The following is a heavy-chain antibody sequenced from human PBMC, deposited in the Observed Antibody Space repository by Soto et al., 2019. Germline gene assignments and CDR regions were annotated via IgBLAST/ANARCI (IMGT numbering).Heavy chain of an antibody. CDR2: ISSTSSFI. D-gene: IGHD2-15*01. CDR1: GFTFSTYN. J-gene: IGHJ4*02. Sequence: EVQLVESGGGLVKPGGSLRVSCAASGFTFSTYNMNWVRQAPGKGLEWVSSISSTSSFIYYADSVKGRFTISRDNAKNSLSLHMNSLRAEDTAVYYCARALRYCSGGIFYPPPYYFDYWGQGTLVTVSS. V-gene: IGHV3-21*01. CDR3: ARALRYCSGGIFYPPPYYFDY.